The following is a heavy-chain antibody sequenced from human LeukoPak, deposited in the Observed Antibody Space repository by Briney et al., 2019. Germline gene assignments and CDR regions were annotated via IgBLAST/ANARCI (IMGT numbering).Heavy chain of an antibody. V-gene: IGHV3-30*02. CDR3: ARHHPHSDTVPIGYFDY. CDR2: IRYDRSNK. CDR1: GFTFSSYG. D-gene: IGHD4-17*01. Sequence: GGSLRLSCAASGFTFSSYGMHWVRQAPGKGLEWVAFIRYDRSNKYYADSVKGRFTISRDNSKNTLYLQMNSLRAEDTAVYYCARHHPHSDTVPIGYFDYWGQGTLVTVSS. J-gene: IGHJ4*02.